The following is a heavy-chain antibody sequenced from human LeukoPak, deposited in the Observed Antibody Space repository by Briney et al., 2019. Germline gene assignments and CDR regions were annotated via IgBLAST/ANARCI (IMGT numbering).Heavy chain of an antibody. CDR2: ISAYNRNT. J-gene: IGHJ4*02. CDR1: GYTFTNYD. D-gene: IGHD5-24*01. CDR3: ARGDVYFDS. Sequence: GASVKVSCKSSGYTFTNYDINWVRQAPGQGLEWMGWISAYNRNTNYAQKFQGRVTMTTDTSTSTAYMELRSLTSDDTAVYHCARGDVYFDSWGQGTLVTVSS. V-gene: IGHV1-18*01.